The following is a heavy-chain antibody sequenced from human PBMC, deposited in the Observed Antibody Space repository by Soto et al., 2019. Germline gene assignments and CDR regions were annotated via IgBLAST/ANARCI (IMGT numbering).Heavy chain of an antibody. J-gene: IGHJ3*01. D-gene: IGHD3-10*01. Sequence: GGSLRLSCAASGFTFSSYWMHWVRQAPGKGLVWVSRINSDGSRTTYADSVKGRFTISRDNAKNAIFLQMTSLRVDDTAVYFCARGDRGGFDLWGQGTMVTVSS. CDR2: INSDGSRT. V-gene: IGHV3-74*03. CDR3: ARGDRGGFDL. CDR1: GFTFSSYW.